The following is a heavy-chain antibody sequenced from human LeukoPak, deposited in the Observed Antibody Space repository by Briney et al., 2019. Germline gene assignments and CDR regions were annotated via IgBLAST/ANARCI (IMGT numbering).Heavy chain of an antibody. CDR3: PRGDFWSGPDY. D-gene: IGHD3-3*01. Sequence: PSETLSLTCAVYGGSFRGYYWSWMRQPPGKGLEWIGEINHSGSTNYNPSLKSRVTISVDTSKNQFSLKLSSVTAADTPVYNCPRGDFWSGPDYWAQGTLDTVSS. J-gene: IGHJ4*02. CDR2: INHSGST. CDR1: GGSFRGYY. V-gene: IGHV4-34*01.